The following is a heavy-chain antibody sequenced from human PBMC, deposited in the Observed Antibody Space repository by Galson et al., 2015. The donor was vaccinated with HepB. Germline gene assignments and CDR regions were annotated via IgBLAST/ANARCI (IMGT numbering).Heavy chain of an antibody. Sequence: SLRLSCAASGFTFSSYSMNWVRQAPGKGLEWVSYISSSSSTIYYADSVKGRFTISRDNAKNSLYLQMNSLRAEDTAVYYCARAPGSGTTFRFDPWGQGTLVTVSS. D-gene: IGHD1-7*01. J-gene: IGHJ5*02. CDR1: GFTFSSYS. CDR2: ISSSSSTI. V-gene: IGHV3-48*01. CDR3: ARAPGSGTTFRFDP.